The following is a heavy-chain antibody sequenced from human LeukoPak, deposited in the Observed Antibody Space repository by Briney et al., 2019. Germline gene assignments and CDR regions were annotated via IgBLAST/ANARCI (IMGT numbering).Heavy chain of an antibody. J-gene: IGHJ4*02. CDR2: TYYRSQQWHS. CDR3: GRETDFGVVTN. Sequence: SQTLSLTCAISGDSVSSNGASWNWIRQSPSRGLEWLGRTYYRSQQWHSDYAPSVKGRITLNPDTSKNQFSLQLNSMTPEDTAVYYCGRETDFGVVTNWGQGTLVTVSS. V-gene: IGHV6-1*01. D-gene: IGHD3-3*01. CDR1: GDSVSSNGAS.